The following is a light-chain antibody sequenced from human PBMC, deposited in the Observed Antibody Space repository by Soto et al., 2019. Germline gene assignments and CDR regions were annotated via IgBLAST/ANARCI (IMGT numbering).Light chain of an antibody. Sequence: DIQMTQSPSSLSASVGERVTITCRASHNISSYLNWYQQQPVKPPNLLIYVAFHLQSRVPSRFSGSGSATHFNLTISSLQPGDFATYYCQQTFDTPFTFGPGTTVDI. V-gene: IGKV1-39*01. J-gene: IGKJ3*01. CDR1: HNISSY. CDR3: QQTFDTPFT. CDR2: VAF.